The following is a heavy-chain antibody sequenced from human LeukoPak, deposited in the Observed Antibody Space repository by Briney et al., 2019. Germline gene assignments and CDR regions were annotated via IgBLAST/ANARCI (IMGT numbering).Heavy chain of an antibody. CDR3: ARFRTWGGKAFDY. Sequence: SVKVSCKASGGTFSSYAISWVRQAPGQGLEWMGGIIPIFGTANYAQKFQGRVTITADESTSTAYMELSSLRAEDTAVYYCARFRTWGGKAFDYWGQGTLVTVSS. CDR2: IIPIFGTA. CDR1: GGTFSSYA. J-gene: IGHJ4*02. V-gene: IGHV1-69*13. D-gene: IGHD1-1*01.